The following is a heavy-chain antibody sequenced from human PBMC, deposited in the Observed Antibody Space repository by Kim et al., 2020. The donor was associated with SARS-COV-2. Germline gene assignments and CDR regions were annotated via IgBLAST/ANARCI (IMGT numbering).Heavy chain of an antibody. CDR2: IYYSGST. V-gene: IGHV4-31*03. Sequence: SETLSLTCTVSGGSISSGGYYWSWIRQHPGKGLEWIGYIYYSGSTYYNPSLKSRVTISVDTSKNQFSLKLSSVTAADTAVYYCARKVVPAAMPSYYYYGMDVWGQGTTVTVSS. D-gene: IGHD2-2*01. J-gene: IGHJ6*02. CDR3: ARKVVPAAMPSYYYYGMDV. CDR1: GGSISSGGYY.